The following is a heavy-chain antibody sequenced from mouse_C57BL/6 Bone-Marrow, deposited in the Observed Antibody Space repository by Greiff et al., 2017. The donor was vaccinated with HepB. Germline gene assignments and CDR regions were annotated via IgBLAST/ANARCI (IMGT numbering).Heavy chain of an antibody. CDR3: ARNFLYYYGSSFYAMDY. D-gene: IGHD1-1*01. CDR1: GFSFTSYG. CDR2: IWSGGST. V-gene: IGHV2-2*01. J-gene: IGHJ4*01. Sequence: VQLQQSGPGLVQPSQSLSITCTVSGFSFTSYGVHWVRQSPGKGLEWLGVIWSGGSTDYNAAFISRLSISKDNSKSQVFFKMNSLQADDTAIYYCARNFLYYYGSSFYAMDYWGQGTSVTVSS.